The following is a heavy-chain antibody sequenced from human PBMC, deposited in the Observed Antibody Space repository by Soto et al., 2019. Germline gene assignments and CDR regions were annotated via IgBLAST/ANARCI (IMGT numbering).Heavy chain of an antibody. Sequence: RRVACGAAEVTCNRWWMHWVRQTPGKGLVWVSRIDPFGSATKYADYVEGRFTTSRDNAKNTLYLQMDFLAAEDTAVYYCGRVLKTVGWENDVFDTWGQRTLVTVSS. CDR1: EVTCNRWW. D-gene: IGHD6-19*01. CDR2: IDPFGSAT. J-gene: IGHJ3*02. CDR3: GRVLKTVGWENDVFDT. V-gene: IGHV3-74*03.